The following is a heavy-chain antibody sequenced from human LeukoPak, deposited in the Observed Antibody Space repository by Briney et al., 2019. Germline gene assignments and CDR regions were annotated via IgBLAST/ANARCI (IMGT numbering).Heavy chain of an antibody. CDR3: ARGHGSGSYFQTPFDY. D-gene: IGHD3-10*01. J-gene: IGHJ4*02. V-gene: IGHV3-21*01. Sequence: GGSLRLSCAASGFIFSSYSMNWVRQAPGKGLEWVSSISSSSSYIYYADSVKGRFTISRDNAKNSLYLQMNGLRAEGTALYYCARGHGSGSYFQTPFDYWGQGTLVTVSS. CDR1: GFIFSSYS. CDR2: ISSSSSYI.